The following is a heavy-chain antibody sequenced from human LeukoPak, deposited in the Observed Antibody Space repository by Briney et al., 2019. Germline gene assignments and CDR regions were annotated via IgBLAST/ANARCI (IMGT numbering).Heavy chain of an antibody. CDR2: IYYSGST. V-gene: IGHV4-59*01. J-gene: IGHJ4*02. CDR1: GGSISSYY. D-gene: IGHD6-19*01. CDR3: ARDVGTSGWYTFDY. Sequence: LSETLSLTCTVSGGSISSYYWSWIRQPPGKGLEWIGYIYYSGSTNYNPSLKSRVTISVDTSKNQFSLKLSSVTAEDTAVYYCARDVGTSGWYTFDYRGQGTLVTVSS.